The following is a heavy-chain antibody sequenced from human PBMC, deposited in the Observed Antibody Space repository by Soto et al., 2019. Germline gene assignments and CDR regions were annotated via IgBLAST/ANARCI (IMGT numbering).Heavy chain of an antibody. CDR2: IWYDGSNK. CDR3: AREPPCGDYDYYYYGMDV. V-gene: IGHV3-33*01. J-gene: IGHJ6*02. D-gene: IGHD4-17*01. Sequence: PGGSLRLSCAASGFTFSSYDMHWVRQAPGKGLEWVAVIWYDGSNKYYADSVKGRFTISRDNSKNTLYLQMNSLRAEDTAVYYCAREPPCGDYDYYYYGMDVWGQGTTVTVSS. CDR1: GFTFSSYD.